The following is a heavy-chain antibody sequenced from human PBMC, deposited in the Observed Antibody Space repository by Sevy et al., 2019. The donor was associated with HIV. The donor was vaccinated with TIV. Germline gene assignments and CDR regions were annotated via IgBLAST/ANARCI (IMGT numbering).Heavy chain of an antibody. CDR1: GYTFTGYY. V-gene: IGHV1-2*02. Sequence: ASVKVSCKASGYTFTGYYMHWVRQAPGQGLEWMGWINPNSGGTNYAQKFQGRVTMTRDTSISTAYMELSRLRSGDTAVYYCARDLQQQLVRDYYYYGMDVWGQGTTVTVSS. CDR3: ARDLQQQLVRDYYYYGMDV. D-gene: IGHD6-13*01. J-gene: IGHJ6*02. CDR2: INPNSGGT.